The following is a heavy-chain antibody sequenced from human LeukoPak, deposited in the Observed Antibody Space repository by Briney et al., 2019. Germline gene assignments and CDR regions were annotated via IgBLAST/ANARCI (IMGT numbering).Heavy chain of an antibody. D-gene: IGHD3-9*01. Sequence: GGSLRLSCAASGFTFSSYDMHWVRQATGKGLEWVSAIGTAGDTYYPGSVKGRFTISRENAKNSLYLQMNSLRAGDTAVYYCARDRAHYDILTGQFPTLFDYWGQGTLVTVSS. CDR3: ARDRAHYDILTGQFPTLFDY. CDR2: IGTAGDT. J-gene: IGHJ4*02. V-gene: IGHV3-13*01. CDR1: GFTFSSYD.